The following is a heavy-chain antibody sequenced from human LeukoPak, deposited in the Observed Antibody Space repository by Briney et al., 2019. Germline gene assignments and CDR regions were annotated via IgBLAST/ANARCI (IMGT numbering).Heavy chain of an antibody. J-gene: IGHJ4*02. CDR2: IYYSGST. CDR1: GGSMSPYH. Sequence: SETLSLTCTVSGGSMSPYHWGWIRQPPGKGLEWTGYIYYSGSTNYNPSLKSRVTISVDTSKNQFSLKLSSVTAADTAVYYCARDSNDFWSGYYGGLDYWGQGTLVTVSS. CDR3: ARDSNDFWSGYYGGLDY. D-gene: IGHD3-3*01. V-gene: IGHV4-59*01.